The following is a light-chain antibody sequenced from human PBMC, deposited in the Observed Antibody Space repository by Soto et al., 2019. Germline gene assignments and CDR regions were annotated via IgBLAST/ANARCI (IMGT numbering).Light chain of an antibody. CDR1: SSNMGSNN. Sequence: QSVLTQSPSASGTPGQRGSISCSGSSSNMGSNNVYWYQQFPGSAPRFLIYPNSPRPSGVPDRFSASKSGTSASLVISGLRPEDEATYYCATWDDSPSGRSWVFGGGTKLTVL. J-gene: IGLJ3*02. CDR3: ATWDDSPSGRSWV. V-gene: IGLV1-47*01. CDR2: PNS.